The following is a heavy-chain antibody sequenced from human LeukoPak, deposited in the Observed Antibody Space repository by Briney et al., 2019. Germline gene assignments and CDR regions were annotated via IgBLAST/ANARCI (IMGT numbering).Heavy chain of an antibody. CDR1: GYTFTSYD. D-gene: IGHD2-21*01. J-gene: IGHJ4*02. Sequence: ASVKVSCKASGYTFTSYDINWVRQATGQGLEWMGWINPNSGGTNYAQKFQGRVTMTRDTSISTAYMELSRLRSDDTAVYYCARDAPGGDNDYWGQGTLVTVSS. V-gene: IGHV1-2*02. CDR3: ARDAPGGDNDY. CDR2: INPNSGGT.